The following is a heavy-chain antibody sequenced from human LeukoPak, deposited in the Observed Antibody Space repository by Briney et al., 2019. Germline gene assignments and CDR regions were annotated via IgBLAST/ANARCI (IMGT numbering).Heavy chain of an antibody. CDR3: ARRSTAAHTFDY. D-gene: IGHD6-6*01. J-gene: IGHJ4*02. CDR2: MYYSGST. CDR1: GGSVSSSSYY. V-gene: IGHV4-39*01. Sequence: PSETLSLTCTVSGGSVSSSSYYWGWIRQPPGKGLEWIGSMYYSGSTYYNPSLKSRVTISVDTSKNQFSLKLSSVTAADTAVSYCARRSTAAHTFDYWGQGTLVTVSS.